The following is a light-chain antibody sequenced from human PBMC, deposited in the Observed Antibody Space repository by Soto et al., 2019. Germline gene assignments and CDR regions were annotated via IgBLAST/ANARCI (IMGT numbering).Light chain of an antibody. J-gene: IGLJ1*01. CDR3: CSYAGSSTFSYV. CDR1: SSDVGSYNL. V-gene: IGLV2-23*02. Sequence: QSALTQPASVSGSPGQSITISCTGTSSDVGSYNLVSWYQQHPGKAPKLMIYEVSKRPSGVSNRFSGSKSGNTASLTISGLQAEDDADYYCCSYAGSSTFSYVFGTGTKVTFL. CDR2: EVS.